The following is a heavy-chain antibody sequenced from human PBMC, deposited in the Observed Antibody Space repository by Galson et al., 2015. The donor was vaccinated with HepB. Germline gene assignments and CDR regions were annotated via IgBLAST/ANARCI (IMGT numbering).Heavy chain of an antibody. J-gene: IGHJ6*03. CDR3: AMVSSMVRGVINPDGDYYYYYMDV. CDR1: GGTFSSYA. D-gene: IGHD3-10*01. Sequence: SVKVSCKASGGTFSSYAISWVRQAPGQGLEWMGGIIPIFGTANYAQKFQGRVTITADESTSTAYMELSSLRSEDTAVYYCAMVSSMVRGVINPDGDYYYYYMDVWGKGTTVTVSS. V-gene: IGHV1-69*13. CDR2: IIPIFGTA.